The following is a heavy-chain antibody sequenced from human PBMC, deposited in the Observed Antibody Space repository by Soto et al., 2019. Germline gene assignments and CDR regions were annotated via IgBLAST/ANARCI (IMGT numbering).Heavy chain of an antibody. CDR2: IYYSGST. V-gene: IGHV4-39*01. CDR1: GGSISSSSYY. Sequence: TSETLSLTCTVSGGSISSSSYYWGWIRQPPGKGLEWIGSIYYSGSTYYNPSLKSRVTISVDTSKNQFSLKLSSVTAADTAVYYCVPGREYQLPDWFDPWGQGTLVTVSS. J-gene: IGHJ5*02. D-gene: IGHD2-2*01. CDR3: VPGREYQLPDWFDP.